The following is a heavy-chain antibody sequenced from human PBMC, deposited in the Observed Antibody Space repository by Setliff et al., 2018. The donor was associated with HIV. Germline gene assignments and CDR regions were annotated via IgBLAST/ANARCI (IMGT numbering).Heavy chain of an antibody. CDR3: ARGGCGVDCYKYNWFDP. J-gene: IGHJ5*02. CDR1: SVSGGSINSGSYY. CDR2: IYTNGNT. V-gene: IGHV4-61*02. Sequence: SETLSLTCTVSVSGGSINSGSYYWTWIRQPAGRGLEWIGRIYTNGNTNYNPSFESRVSISIDTSKNQFSLQLTSVTAADTAVYHCARGGCGVDCYKYNWFDPWGQGTLVTVSS. D-gene: IGHD2-21*02.